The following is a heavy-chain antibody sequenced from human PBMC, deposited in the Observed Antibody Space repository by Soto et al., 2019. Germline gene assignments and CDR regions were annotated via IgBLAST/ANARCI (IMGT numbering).Heavy chain of an antibody. Sequence: PGGSLRLSCAASGFTFSNYAMNWVRQAPGKGLEWVSAISGSGGNTYYPDSVQGRFTISRDNSKNTLYLQMNSLRAEDTAGYYCAKEEHWSPAQYGMDVGGQGTTVPVSS. D-gene: IGHD2-2*01. CDR2: ISGSGGNT. CDR3: AKEEHWSPAQYGMDV. V-gene: IGHV3-23*01. CDR1: GFTFSNYA. J-gene: IGHJ6*02.